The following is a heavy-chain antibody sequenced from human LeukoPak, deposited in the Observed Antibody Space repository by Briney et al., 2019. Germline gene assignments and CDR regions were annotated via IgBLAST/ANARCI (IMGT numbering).Heavy chain of an antibody. D-gene: IGHD2-15*01. Sequence: PSETLSLTCTVSGGSISIYYWSWIRQPPGGGLEWIGYMYNSGSTNYNPSLKSRVTISVDTSKNQFSLKLSSVTAADTAVYYCARLVATHLNYYSYGMDVWGHGTTVTVSS. CDR2: MYNSGST. J-gene: IGHJ6*02. V-gene: IGHV4-59*08. CDR3: ARLVATHLNYYSYGMDV. CDR1: GGSISIYY.